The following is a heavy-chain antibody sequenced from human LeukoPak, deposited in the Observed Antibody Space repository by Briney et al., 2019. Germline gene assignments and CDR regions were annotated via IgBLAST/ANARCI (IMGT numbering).Heavy chain of an antibody. CDR1: GFPFINAW. J-gene: IGHJ4*02. D-gene: IGHD1-26*01. CDR3: TTESEWELVRLVDY. V-gene: IGHV3-15*01. Sequence: GGSLLLSCAASGFPFINAWMSWFRQVPGKGREWVGRIKSKTDGGTTDYAAPVKGRFTISRDDSKNTLYLQMNSLKTEDTAVYYCTTESEWELVRLVDYWGQGTLVTVSS. CDR2: IKSKTDGGTT.